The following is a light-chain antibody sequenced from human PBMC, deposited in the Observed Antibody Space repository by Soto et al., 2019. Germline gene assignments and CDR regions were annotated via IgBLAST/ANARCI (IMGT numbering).Light chain of an antibody. CDR2: AAS. CDR3: QQRSNWPIT. Sequence: EIVLTQSPGTLSLYPGERATLSCRASQTVSSSFLAWYQQAPGQAPRLLIYAASSRATGIPDRFSGSGSGTDFTLTISSLEPEDFAVYYCQQRSNWPITFGQGTRLEIK. CDR1: QTVSSSF. J-gene: IGKJ5*01. V-gene: IGKV3D-20*02.